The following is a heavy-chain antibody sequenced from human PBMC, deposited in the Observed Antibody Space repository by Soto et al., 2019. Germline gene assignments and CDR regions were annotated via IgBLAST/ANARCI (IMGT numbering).Heavy chain of an antibody. D-gene: IGHD4-17*01. V-gene: IGHV1-69*01. CDR3: AREGNYGDYLGSFDH. Sequence: QVQLVQSGAEVKKPGSSVKVSCKASGGTFSSYAISWVRQAPGQGLEWMGGIIPIFGTANYAQKFQGRVTITANESTSTAYRELSSLRSEDTAVYYCAREGNYGDYLGSFDHWGQGTLVTVS. J-gene: IGHJ5*02. CDR2: IIPIFGTA. CDR1: GGTFSSYA.